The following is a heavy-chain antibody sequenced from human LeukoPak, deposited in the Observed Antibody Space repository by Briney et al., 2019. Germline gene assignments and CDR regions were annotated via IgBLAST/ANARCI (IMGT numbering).Heavy chain of an antibody. CDR2: IIPIFGTA. D-gene: IGHD1-1*01. CDR3: ARGGYVNPFDY. V-gene: IGHV1-69*13. Sequence: ASVKVSRKASGGTFSSYAISWVRQAPGQGLEWMGGIIPIFGTANYAQKFQGRVTITADESTSTAYMELSSLRSEDTAVYYCARGGYVNPFDYWGQGTLVTVSS. J-gene: IGHJ4*02. CDR1: GGTFSSYA.